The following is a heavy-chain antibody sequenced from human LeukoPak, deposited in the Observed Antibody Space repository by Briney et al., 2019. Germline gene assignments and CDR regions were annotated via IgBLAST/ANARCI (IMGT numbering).Heavy chain of an antibody. CDR3: AREDYHDSSGYYYWVY. CDR1: GGSIGTYY. D-gene: IGHD3-22*01. V-gene: IGHV4-59*12. CDR2: IYYSGNT. Sequence: SEILSLTCTVSGGSIGTYYWSWIRQPPGKGLEWIGYIYYSGNTQYNPSLESRVTISVDTSKNQFSLKLSSVTAADTAVYYCAREDYHDSSGYYYWVYWGQGTLVTVSP. J-gene: IGHJ4*02.